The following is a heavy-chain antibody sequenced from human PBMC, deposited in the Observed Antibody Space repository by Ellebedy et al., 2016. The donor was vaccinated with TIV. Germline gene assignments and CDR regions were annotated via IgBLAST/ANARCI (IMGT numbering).Heavy chain of an antibody. J-gene: IGHJ4*02. CDR1: GFSFSRYA. D-gene: IGHD3-22*01. CDR2: IFGCGATK. V-gene: IGHV3-23*01. Sequence: GESLKISCAASGFSFSRYAMSWVRQAPGKGLEWVSGIFGCGATKYADSVEGRFIIYRHNSKQTLYLQMNSLRAEDTAVYYCAKGRGGGSDSSAPRYYFDYWGLGTLVTVSS. CDR3: AKGRGGGSDSSAPRYYFDY.